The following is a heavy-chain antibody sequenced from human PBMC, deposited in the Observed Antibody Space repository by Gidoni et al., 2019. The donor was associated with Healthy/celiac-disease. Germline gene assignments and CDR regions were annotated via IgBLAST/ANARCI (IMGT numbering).Heavy chain of an antibody. Sequence: EVQLVESGGGLVQPGGSLRLSCAASAFTFSSYDMHWVRQATGKGLEWVSAIGTAGDTYYPGSVKGRFTISRENAKNSLYLQMNSLRAGDTAVYYCARGGGSPYYYYYMDVWGKGTTVTVSS. V-gene: IGHV3-13*04. J-gene: IGHJ6*03. D-gene: IGHD2-15*01. CDR3: ARGGGSPYYYYYMDV. CDR1: AFTFSSYD. CDR2: IGTAGDT.